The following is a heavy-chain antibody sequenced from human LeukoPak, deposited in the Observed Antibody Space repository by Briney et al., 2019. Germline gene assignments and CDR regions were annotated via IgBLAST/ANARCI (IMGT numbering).Heavy chain of an antibody. CDR3: ARVYQGVSLFDGIDY. CDR2: ISSSSSTI. Sequence: GGSLRLSCAASGFTFSSYSMNWVRQAPGKGLEWVSYISSSSSTIYYADSVKGRFTISRDNAKKSLYLQMNSLRAEDTAVYYCARVYQGVSLFDGIDYWGQGTLVTVSS. V-gene: IGHV3-48*04. J-gene: IGHJ4*02. CDR1: GFTFSSYS. D-gene: IGHD3-10*01.